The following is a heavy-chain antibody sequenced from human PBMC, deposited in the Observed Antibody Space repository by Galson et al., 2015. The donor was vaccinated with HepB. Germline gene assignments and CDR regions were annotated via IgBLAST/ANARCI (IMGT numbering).Heavy chain of an antibody. Sequence: SLRLSCAASGFTFSSYAMSWVRQAPGKGLEWVSAISGSGGSTYYADSVKGRFTISRDNSKNTLYLQMNSLRAEDTAVYYCAKDSGIAAAGTLYYFDYWGQGTLVTVSS. CDR1: GFTFSSYA. J-gene: IGHJ4*02. D-gene: IGHD6-13*01. CDR3: AKDSGIAAAGTLYYFDY. CDR2: ISGSGGST. V-gene: IGHV3-23*01.